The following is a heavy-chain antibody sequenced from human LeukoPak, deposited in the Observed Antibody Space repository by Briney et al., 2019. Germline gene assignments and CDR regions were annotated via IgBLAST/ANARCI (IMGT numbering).Heavy chain of an antibody. Sequence: GGSLRLSCAASGFTFSSYSMNWVRQAPGKGLEWVSYISRSSSTIYCADSVKGRFTISRDNAKNSLYLQMNSLRAEDTAVYYCARDAFSPYGSGSYYSEPYNWFDPWGQGTLVTVSS. CDR3: ARDAFSPYGSGSYYSEPYNWFDP. CDR2: ISRSSSTI. J-gene: IGHJ5*02. CDR1: GFTFSSYS. D-gene: IGHD3-10*01. V-gene: IGHV3-48*04.